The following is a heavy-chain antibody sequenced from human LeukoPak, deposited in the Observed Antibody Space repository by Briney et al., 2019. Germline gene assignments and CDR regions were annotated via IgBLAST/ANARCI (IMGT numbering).Heavy chain of an antibody. CDR3: AKDVQMATII. V-gene: IGHV3-23*01. CDR1: GFTFRSNA. D-gene: IGHD5-24*01. CDR2: ISGSGGST. J-gene: IGHJ4*02. Sequence: GGSLRLSCADSGFTFRSNAMSWVRQAPGKGLEWVSAISGSGGSTYYADSVKGRFTISRDNSKNTLYLQMNSLRAEDTAVYYCAKDVQMATIIWGQGTLVTVSS.